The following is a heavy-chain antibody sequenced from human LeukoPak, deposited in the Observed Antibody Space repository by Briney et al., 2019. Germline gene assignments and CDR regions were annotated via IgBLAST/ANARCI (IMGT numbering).Heavy chain of an antibody. Sequence: GESLKISCKGSGYSFTSYWIGWVRQMPGKGLEWMGIIYPGDSDTRYSPSFQGQVTISADKSISTAYLQWSSLKASDTAMYYCARHPYYNGSGSFSYYFDYWGQGTLVTVSS. CDR2: IYPGDSDT. V-gene: IGHV5-51*01. CDR1: GYSFTSYW. J-gene: IGHJ4*02. D-gene: IGHD3-10*01. CDR3: ARHPYYNGSGSFSYYFDY.